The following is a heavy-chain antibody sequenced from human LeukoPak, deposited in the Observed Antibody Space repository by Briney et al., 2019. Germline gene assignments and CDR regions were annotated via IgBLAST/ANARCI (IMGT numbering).Heavy chain of an antibody. J-gene: IGHJ6*02. V-gene: IGHV4-59*08. D-gene: IGHD3-10*01. CDR1: GGSISSYY. Sequence: LETLSLTCTVSGGSISSYYWSWIRQPPGKGLGWIGYIYYSGSTNYNPSLKSRVTISVDTSKNQFSLKLSSVTAADTAVYYCATMYGSGSYGMDVWGQGTTVTVSS. CDR2: IYYSGST. CDR3: ATMYGSGSYGMDV.